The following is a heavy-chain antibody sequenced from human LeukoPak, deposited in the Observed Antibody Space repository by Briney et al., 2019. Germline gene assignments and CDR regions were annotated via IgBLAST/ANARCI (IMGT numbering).Heavy chain of an antibody. D-gene: IGHD3-3*01. V-gene: IGHV3-11*01. CDR3: ARSVSNYDFWSGYAAYFDY. CDR1: GLTFNDYS. CDR2: ISGSGSTI. J-gene: IGHJ4*02. Sequence: GGSLRLSCAASGLTFNDYSMNWIRQAPGKGLEWVSYISGSGSTIYYADSVKGRFTISRDNAKNSLYLQMNSLRAEDTAVYYCARSVSNYDFWSGYAAYFDYWGQGTLVTVSS.